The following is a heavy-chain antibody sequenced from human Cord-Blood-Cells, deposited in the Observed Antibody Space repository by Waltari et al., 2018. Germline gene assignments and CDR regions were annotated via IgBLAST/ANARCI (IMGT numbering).Heavy chain of an antibody. V-gene: IGHV1-24*01. CDR3: ATWLGDSSGYSLDD. J-gene: IGHJ4*02. CDR2: FDPEDVET. D-gene: IGHD3-22*01. Sequence: QVQLVQSGAEVKKPGASVKVSCKVSGYTLTELSMNWVRQAPGKGLEWMGGFDPEDVETIYAQKVQGRVTMTEDTSTDTAYMELSSLRSEDTAVYYCATWLGDSSGYSLDDWGQGTLVTVSS. CDR1: GYTLTELS.